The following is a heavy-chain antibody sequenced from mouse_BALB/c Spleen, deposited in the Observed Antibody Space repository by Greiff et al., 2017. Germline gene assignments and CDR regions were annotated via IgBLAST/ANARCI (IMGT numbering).Heavy chain of an antibody. CDR1: GYAFTNYL. CDR2: INPGSGGT. V-gene: IGHV1-54*01. Sequence: QVQLQQSGAELVRPGTSVKVSCKASGYAFTNYLIEWVKQRPGQGLEWIGVINPGSGGTNYNEKFKGKATLTADKSSSTAYMQLSSLTSDDSAVYFCAREGSAPFAYWGQGTLVTVSA. CDR3: AREGSAPFAY. J-gene: IGHJ3*01.